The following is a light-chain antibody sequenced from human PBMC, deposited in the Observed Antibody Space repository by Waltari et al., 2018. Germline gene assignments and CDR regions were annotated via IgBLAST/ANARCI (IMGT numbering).Light chain of an antibody. V-gene: IGKV1-9*01. J-gene: IGKJ4*01. CDR1: QGISNY. CDR2: SAS. Sequence: DIQLTQSPSFLSASVRDRVTITCRASQGISNYLAWYHQKPGKAPKLLIYSASTLQSGVPSRFSGSGSGTEFSHTISSLQPEDFATYYCQHLNSYPLTFGGGTKVEIK. CDR3: QHLNSYPLT.